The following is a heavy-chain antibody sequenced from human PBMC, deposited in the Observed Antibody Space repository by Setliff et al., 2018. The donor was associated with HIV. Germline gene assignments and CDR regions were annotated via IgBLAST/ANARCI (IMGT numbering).Heavy chain of an antibody. J-gene: IGHJ6*02. D-gene: IGHD5-12*01. Sequence: SEILSLTCTVSGGSISSGAYLWAWIRQPPGKGLEWIGYIYNSGYSNSKPSLKSRVTISLDTSKNQFSLKLSSVTAADTAVYYCARGDGYRANDAYYDTGMDVWGQGITVTVSS. CDR2: IYNSGYS. CDR1: GGSISSGAYL. V-gene: IGHV4-61*08. CDR3: ARGDGYRANDAYYDTGMDV.